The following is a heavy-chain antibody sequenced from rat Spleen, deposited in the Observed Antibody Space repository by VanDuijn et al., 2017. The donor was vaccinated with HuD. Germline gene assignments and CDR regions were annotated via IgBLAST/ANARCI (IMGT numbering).Heavy chain of an antibody. J-gene: IGHJ2*01. CDR1: GFSLTSYD. Sequence: QVQLKESGPGLVQPSQTLSLTCTVSGFSLTSYDMHWVRQPPGKGLEWMGIIWDNGNTHYNSVLKSRLSITRDTSKSQVFLEMNSLQTGDTAIYFCARLGDYWGQGVMVTVSS. CDR3: ARLGDY. D-gene: IGHD5-1*01. CDR2: IWDNGNT. V-gene: IGHV2-13*01.